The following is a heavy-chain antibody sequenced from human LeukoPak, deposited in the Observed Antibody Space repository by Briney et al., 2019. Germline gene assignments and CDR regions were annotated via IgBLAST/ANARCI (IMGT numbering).Heavy chain of an antibody. J-gene: IGHJ3*02. V-gene: IGHV3-48*04. Sequence: PGGSLTLSCVASGFNFGTYTMNWVRQAPGKGLEWVSYISSSGSTIYYADSVKGRFTISRDNAKNSLYLQMNSLRAEDTAVYYCARDGEVPLNAFDIWGQGTMVTVSS. CDR1: GFNFGTYT. D-gene: IGHD2-21*01. CDR2: ISSSGSTI. CDR3: ARDGEVPLNAFDI.